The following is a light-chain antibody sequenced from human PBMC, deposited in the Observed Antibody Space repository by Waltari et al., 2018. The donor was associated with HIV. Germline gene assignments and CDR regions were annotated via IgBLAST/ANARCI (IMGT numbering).Light chain of an antibody. Sequence: QSALTQPASVSGSPGQSIALLCTGNSSDVGAYNFVSWYQQHPDTASTLLIYEADHRPSGVSDRFSGSKAGNTASLTISGLQAEDEADYYCASYTTTTTPHMVFGGGTRLSVL. CDR3: ASYTTTTTPHMV. V-gene: IGLV2-14*01. CDR1: SSDVGAYNF. CDR2: EAD. J-gene: IGLJ2*01.